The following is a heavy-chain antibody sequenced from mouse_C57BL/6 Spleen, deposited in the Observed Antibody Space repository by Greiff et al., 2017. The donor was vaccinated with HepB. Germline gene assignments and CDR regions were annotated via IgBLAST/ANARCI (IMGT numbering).Heavy chain of an antibody. D-gene: IGHD4-1*01. CDR1: GYSFTGYY. Sequence: VQLQQSGPELVKPGASVKISCKASGYSFTGYYMHWVKQSSEKSLEWIGEINPSTGGTSYNQKFKGKATLTVDKSSSTAYMQLKSLTSEDSAVYYCARLTGDFDYWGQGTTLTVSS. J-gene: IGHJ2*01. CDR3: ARLTGDFDY. V-gene: IGHV1-43*01. CDR2: INPSTGGT.